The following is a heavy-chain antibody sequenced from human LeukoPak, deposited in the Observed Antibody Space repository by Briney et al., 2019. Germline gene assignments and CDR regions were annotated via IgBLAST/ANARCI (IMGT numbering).Heavy chain of an antibody. CDR1: GYTFSDYG. J-gene: IGHJ4*02. Sequence: GTSLRLSCTASGYTFSDYGMHWVRQAPGKGLEWLSVISYSGVVKFYADSVKGRFTISRDNSKNTLYLQLNSLRAVDTAVYYCAKGRGGSYGGIFDYWGQGTLVTVSS. V-gene: IGHV3-30*18. CDR3: AKGRGGSYGGIFDY. CDR2: ISYSGVVK. D-gene: IGHD1-26*01.